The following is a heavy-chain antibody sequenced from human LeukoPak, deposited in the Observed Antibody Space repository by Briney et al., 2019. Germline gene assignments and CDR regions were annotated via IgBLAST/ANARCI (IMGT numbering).Heavy chain of an antibody. CDR1: GFTFSSYA. V-gene: IGHV3-23*01. J-gene: IGHJ6*04. CDR2: ISGSGGST. Sequence: GGSLRLSCAASGFTFSSYAMSWVRQARGKGVEWVSAISGSGGSTYYADSVKGRFTISRDNSKDTLYLQMNSLRAEDTAVYYCAKNLGSGSHYNVDYYYYGMDVWGKGTTVTVSS. CDR3: AKNLGSGSHYNVDYYYYGMDV. D-gene: IGHD3-10*01.